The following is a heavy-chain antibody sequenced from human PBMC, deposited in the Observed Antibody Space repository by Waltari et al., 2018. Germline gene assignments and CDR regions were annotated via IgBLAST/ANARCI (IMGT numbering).Heavy chain of an antibody. J-gene: IGHJ4*02. CDR1: GYTFPSYD. D-gene: IGHD5-12*01. CDR3: ARAMIPEMATIPFDY. V-gene: IGHV1-8*01. CDR2: MNPNSGNT. Sequence: QVQLVQSGAEVKKPGASVTVSCKASGYTFPSYDINWVRQATGQGLEWMGWMNPNSGNTGYAQKFQGRVTMTRNTSISTAYMELSSLRSEDTAVYYCARAMIPEMATIPFDYWGQGTLVTVSS.